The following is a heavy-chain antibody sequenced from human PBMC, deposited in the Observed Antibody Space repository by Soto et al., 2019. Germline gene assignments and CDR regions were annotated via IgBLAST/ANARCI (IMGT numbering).Heavy chain of an antibody. CDR2: ISGSGGST. Sequence: GGSLRLSCAASGFTFSSYAMSWVRQAPGKGLEWVSAISGSGGSTYYADSVKGRFTISRDNSKNTLYLQMNSLRAEDTAVYYCASKSIVVVPAAIPEFDAFDIWGQGTMVTVSS. D-gene: IGHD2-2*01. V-gene: IGHV3-23*01. CDR1: GFTFSSYA. CDR3: ASKSIVVVPAAIPEFDAFDI. J-gene: IGHJ3*02.